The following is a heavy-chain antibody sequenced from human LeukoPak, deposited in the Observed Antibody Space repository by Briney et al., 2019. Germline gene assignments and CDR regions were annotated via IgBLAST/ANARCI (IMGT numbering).Heavy chain of an antibody. Sequence: ASVKVSCKASGYSFADYYMHWVRQAPGQGLEWMGWIKPNSGDTRSAQKFQGRVIMTRDTSTGTAYMELSSLRSEDTAVYYCAREYCSGGSCSFDYWGQGTLVTVSS. V-gene: IGHV1-2*02. CDR2: IKPNSGDT. D-gene: IGHD2-15*01. CDR3: AREYCSGGSCSFDY. J-gene: IGHJ4*02. CDR1: GYSFADYY.